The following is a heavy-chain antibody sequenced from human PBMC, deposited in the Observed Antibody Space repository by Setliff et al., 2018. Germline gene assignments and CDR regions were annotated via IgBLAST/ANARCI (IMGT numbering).Heavy chain of an antibody. CDR1: DGSLSTYY. V-gene: IGHV4-59*01. J-gene: IGHJ4*02. D-gene: IGHD5-12*01. CDR2: VYYSGTA. CDR3: ARGGTFRYFDF. Sequence: SETLSLTCTVSDGSLSTYYWSWIRQPPGKGLGFIGYVYYSGTANYSPSLRSRLTISVDTSKNQFSLKLRSVTAADTAVHYCARGGTFRYFDFWGQGAPVTVSS.